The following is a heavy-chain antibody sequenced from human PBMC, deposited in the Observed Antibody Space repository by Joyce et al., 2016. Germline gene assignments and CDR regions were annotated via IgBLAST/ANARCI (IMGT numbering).Heavy chain of an antibody. Sequence: QVQLQESGPGLVKPSQTLSLICTVSGGSINNNNYYWSWIRQPAGKGLEWIGRIHGSASTTYTPALNSRVTISRDTPKKQISLKVTSVTAADTAVYYCAREAVYKTYYYGMDVWGQGTTVTVSS. J-gene: IGHJ6*02. CDR2: IHGSAST. D-gene: IGHD1-14*01. CDR1: GGSINNNNYY. V-gene: IGHV4-61*02. CDR3: AREAVYKTYYYGMDV.